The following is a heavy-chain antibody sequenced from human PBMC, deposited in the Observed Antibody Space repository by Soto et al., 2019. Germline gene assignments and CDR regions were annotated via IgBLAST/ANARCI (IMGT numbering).Heavy chain of an antibody. CDR1: GGSVSSGSYY. J-gene: IGHJ4*02. CDR2: IYYSGST. D-gene: IGHD2-2*01. V-gene: IGHV4-61*01. CDR3: ARAEYALDY. Sequence: PSETLSLTCIVSGGSVSSGSYYWNWIRQPPGKPLEWIGYIYYSGSTNYNPSLKSRVIISVDTSKNQFSLKLSSVTAADTAVYYCARAEYALDYWGQGTLVTVSS.